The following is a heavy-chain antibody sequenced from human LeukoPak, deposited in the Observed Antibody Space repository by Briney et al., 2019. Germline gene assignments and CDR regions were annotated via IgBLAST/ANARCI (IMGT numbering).Heavy chain of an antibody. D-gene: IGHD6-13*01. J-gene: IGHJ5*02. Sequence: SETLSLTCTVSGYSISSGYYWGWIWQPPGKGLEWIGSIYHSGSTYYNPSLKSRVTISVDTSKNQFSLKLSSVTAADTAVYYCARDIGYSSSWYGGFGPWGQGTLVTVSS. V-gene: IGHV4-38-2*02. CDR2: IYHSGST. CDR1: GYSISSGYY. CDR3: ARDIGYSSSWYGGFGP.